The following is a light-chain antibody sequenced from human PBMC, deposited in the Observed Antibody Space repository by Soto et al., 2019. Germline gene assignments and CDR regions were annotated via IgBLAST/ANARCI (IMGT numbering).Light chain of an antibody. CDR1: SSDVGGYDY. CDR3: TSYTTASTYV. J-gene: IGLJ1*01. V-gene: IGLV2-14*01. CDR2: EVT. Sequence: SVLTQPASVSGPPGQSITISCTGTSSDVGGYDYVSWYQQHPGKAPKFLIYEVTNRPSGVSHRFSGSKSGNTASLTIPGLQAEDEADYYCTSYTTASTYVFGAGTKVTVL.